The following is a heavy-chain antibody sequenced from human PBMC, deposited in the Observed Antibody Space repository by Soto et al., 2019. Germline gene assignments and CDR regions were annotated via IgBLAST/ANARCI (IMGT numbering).Heavy chain of an antibody. V-gene: IGHV3-48*02. CDR3: GGESSTWSFFDY. J-gene: IGHJ4*02. Sequence: EVQLVESGGGLVQPGGSVRLSCAASGFTFRSYSMNWVRQAPGKGLEWVSYISTSSSTIYYAVSVKGRFTISRDNGKNSLYLHMDSLRDEDTAVYYCGGESSTWSFFDYWGQGTLVTVSS. CDR2: ISTSSSTI. D-gene: IGHD6-13*01. CDR1: GFTFRSYS.